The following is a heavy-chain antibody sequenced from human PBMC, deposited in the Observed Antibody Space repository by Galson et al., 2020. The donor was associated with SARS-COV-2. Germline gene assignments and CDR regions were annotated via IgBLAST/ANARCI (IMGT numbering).Heavy chain of an antibody. CDR3: TRGRPASWDY. CDR1: GYTFTSYD. J-gene: IGHJ4*02. V-gene: IGHV1-8*01. Sequence: GESLKISCKASGYTFTSYDINWVRQATGQGLEWMGWMNPNSGNTGYAQNFQGRVTMTNDPSITTAYMDLSSLGSEDTAMYYCTRGRPASWDYWGQGTLVTVSS. CDR2: MNPNSGNT.